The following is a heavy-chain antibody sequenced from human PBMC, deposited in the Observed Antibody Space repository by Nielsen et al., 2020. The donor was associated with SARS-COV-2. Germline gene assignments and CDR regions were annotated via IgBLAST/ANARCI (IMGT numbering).Heavy chain of an antibody. Sequence: SETLSLTCTVSGGSISSYYWSWIRQPPGKGLEWIGYIYYSGSTNYNPSLKSRVTISVDTSKNQFSLKLSSVTAADTAVYYCATSPHYGSSFDYWGQGTLVTVSS. CDR1: GGSISSYY. J-gene: IGHJ4*02. D-gene: IGHD3-10*01. CDR3: ATSPHYGSSFDY. CDR2: IYYSGST. V-gene: IGHV4-59*08.